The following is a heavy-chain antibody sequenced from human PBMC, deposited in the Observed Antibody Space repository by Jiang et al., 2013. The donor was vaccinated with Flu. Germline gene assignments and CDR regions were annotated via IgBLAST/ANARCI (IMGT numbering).Heavy chain of an antibody. V-gene: IGHV1-46*01. D-gene: IGHD6-19*01. J-gene: IGHJ4*02. Sequence: VKVSCKASGYTFTSYYMHWVRQAPGQGLEWMGIINPSGGSTSYAQKFQGRVTMTRDTSTSTVYMELSSLRSEDTAVYYCAREWGIAVAGSGYFDYWGQGTLVTVSS. CDR3: AREWGIAVAGSGYFDY. CDR1: GYTFTSYY. CDR2: INPSGGST.